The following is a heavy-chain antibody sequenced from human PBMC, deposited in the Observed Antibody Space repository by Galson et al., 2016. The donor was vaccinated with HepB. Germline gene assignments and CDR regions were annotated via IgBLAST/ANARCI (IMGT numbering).Heavy chain of an antibody. V-gene: IGHV3-15*01. Sequence: SLRLSCAASGFTFSRYWMHWVRQAPGKGLEWVGRIKSKTDGETTDYAAPVKGRFTISRDDSKNTLYLQMNSLKAEDTAVYYCTRCRTSCSTFDYWGQGTLVTVSS. CDR3: TRCRTSCSTFDY. J-gene: IGHJ4*02. CDR2: IKSKTDGETT. CDR1: GFTFSRYW. D-gene: IGHD2-2*01.